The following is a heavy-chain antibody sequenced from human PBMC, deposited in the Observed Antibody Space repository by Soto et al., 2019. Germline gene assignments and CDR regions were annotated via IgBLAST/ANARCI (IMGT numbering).Heavy chain of an antibody. Sequence: PGGSLRLSCAASGFTFSSYGMHWVRQAPGKGLEWVAVISYDGSNKYYADSVKGRFTISRDNSKNTLYLQMNSLRAEDTAVYYCAKDMYGSGSQPDGGGYYGMDVWGQGTTVTVSS. J-gene: IGHJ6*02. CDR1: GFTFSSYG. D-gene: IGHD3-10*01. CDR3: AKDMYGSGSQPDGGGYYGMDV. CDR2: ISYDGSNK. V-gene: IGHV3-30*18.